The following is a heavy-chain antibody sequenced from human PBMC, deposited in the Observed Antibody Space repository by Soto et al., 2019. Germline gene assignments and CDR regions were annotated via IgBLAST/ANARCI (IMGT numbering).Heavy chain of an antibody. CDR2: IYHSGTT. CDR1: GTSIINNNW. D-gene: IGHD2-21*02. J-gene: IGHJ3*02. V-gene: IGHV4-4*02. CDR3: ARGDGDNAFDI. Sequence: QVQLQESGPGLVKPSGPLSLTCAVSGTSIINNNWWTWVRQPPGKGLEWIGEIYHSGTTNYNSSLKSRVTFSTDKSTNQFSLNLNSVTAADTAVYYCARGDGDNAFDIWGQGTLVIVSS.